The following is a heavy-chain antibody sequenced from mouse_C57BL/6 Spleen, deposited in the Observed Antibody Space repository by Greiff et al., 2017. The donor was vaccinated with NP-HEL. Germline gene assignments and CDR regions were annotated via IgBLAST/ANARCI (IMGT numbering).Heavy chain of an antibody. Sequence: EVMLVESEGGLVQPGSSMKLSCTASGFTFSDYYMAWVRQVPEKGLEWVANINYDGSSTYYLDSLKSRFIISRDNAKNILYLQMSSLKSEDTATYYCARGSDYYGSSFYAMDYWGQGTSVTVSS. D-gene: IGHD1-1*01. J-gene: IGHJ4*01. V-gene: IGHV5-16*01. CDR1: GFTFSDYY. CDR3: ARGSDYYGSSFYAMDY. CDR2: INYDGSST.